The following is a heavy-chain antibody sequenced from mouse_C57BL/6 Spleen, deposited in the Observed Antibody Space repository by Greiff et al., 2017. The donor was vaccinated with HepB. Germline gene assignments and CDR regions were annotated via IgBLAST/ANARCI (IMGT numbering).Heavy chain of an antibody. CDR1: GFNIKDYY. CDR3: AREEDDYDEDWYFDV. V-gene: IGHV14-2*01. CDR2: IDPEDGET. J-gene: IGHJ1*03. D-gene: IGHD2-4*01. Sequence: EVQRVESGAELVKPGASVKLSCTASGFNIKDYYMHWVKQRTEQGLEWIGRIDPEDGETKYAPKFQGKATITADTSSNTAYLQLSSLTSEDTAVYYCAREEDDYDEDWYFDVWGTGTTVTVSS.